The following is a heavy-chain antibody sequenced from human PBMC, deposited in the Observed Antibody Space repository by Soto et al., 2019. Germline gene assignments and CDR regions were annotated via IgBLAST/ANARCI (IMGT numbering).Heavy chain of an antibody. CDR3: ARAAETRYYGMDV. V-gene: IGHV1-18*04. J-gene: IGHJ6*02. CDR2: ISTYSGKT. Sequence: VASVKVSCKASDYTFTSYGISWVRQAPGQGLEWMGWISTYSGKTDYARKLQGRVTMTTDTSTSTAYMELRSLRFDDTAVYYCARAAETRYYGMDVWGQGTTVTVSS. CDR1: DYTFTSYG.